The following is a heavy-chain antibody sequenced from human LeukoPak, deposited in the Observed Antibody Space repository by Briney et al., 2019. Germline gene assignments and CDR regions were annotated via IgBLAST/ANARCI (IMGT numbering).Heavy chain of an antibody. CDR2: IAISGTYI. D-gene: IGHD1-26*01. CDR3: ARDLSATARAYDY. CDR1: GFILSDYN. V-gene: IGHV3-21*01. Sequence: GGSLRLSCAASGFILSDYNMNWVRPAPGKRLECVSFIAISGTYITYADSVKGRFTISRVNAKNSLYLQMNSLRAEDTAVYYCARDLSATARAYDYWGQEILVTVSS. J-gene: IGHJ4*02.